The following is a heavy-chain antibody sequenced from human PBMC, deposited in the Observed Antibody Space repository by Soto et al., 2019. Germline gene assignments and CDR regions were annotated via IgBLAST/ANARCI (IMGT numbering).Heavy chain of an antibody. CDR3: VRLPDYVDGLTGRGGYNDY. Sequence: QVQLVQSGAEVKKPGASVKFSCKASGYTFTNYDINWVRHATGQGLEWMGWMNHNSGNTGYAQKFQGRVTMTRDTSINTAYMELSILRYEDTAVYYCVRLPDYVDGLTGRGGYNDYWGQGTLVTVSS. CDR1: GYTFTNYD. CDR2: MNHNSGNT. D-gene: IGHD3-9*01. J-gene: IGHJ4*02. V-gene: IGHV1-8*01.